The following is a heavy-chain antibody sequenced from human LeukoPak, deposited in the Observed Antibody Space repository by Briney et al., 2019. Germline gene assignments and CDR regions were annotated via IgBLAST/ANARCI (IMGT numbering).Heavy chain of an antibody. CDR1: GGSFSDYY. Sequence: SETLSLTCAVYGGSFSDYYWSWIRQPPGKGLEWIGEINHSGSTNYNPSLKTRVTISVATSKNQFSLKLKSVTAADTAMYYCARAGFGLAPHRGTPFDYWGQGTLVTVSS. J-gene: IGHJ4*02. V-gene: IGHV4-34*01. CDR3: ARAGFGLAPHRGTPFDY. D-gene: IGHD3-10*01. CDR2: INHSGST.